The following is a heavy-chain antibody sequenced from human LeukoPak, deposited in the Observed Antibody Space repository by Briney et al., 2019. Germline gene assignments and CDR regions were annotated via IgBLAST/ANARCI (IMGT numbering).Heavy chain of an antibody. D-gene: IGHD3-3*01. CDR1: GGSFSGYY. V-gene: IGHV4-34*01. Sequence: SETLSLTCAVYGGSFSGYYWSWIRQPPGKGLEWIGEINHSGSTNYNPSLKSRVTISVDTSKNQFSLKLSSVTAADTAVYYCARGPPRITIFGVVIGTIRWGFDYWGQGTPVTVSS. CDR2: INHSGST. J-gene: IGHJ4*02. CDR3: ARGPPRITIFGVVIGTIRWGFDY.